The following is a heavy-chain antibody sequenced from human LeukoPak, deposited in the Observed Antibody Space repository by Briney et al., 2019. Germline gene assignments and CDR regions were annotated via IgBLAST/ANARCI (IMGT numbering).Heavy chain of an antibody. CDR1: GYTFTSNY. J-gene: IGHJ4*02. V-gene: IGHV1-46*01. CDR2: ISPSGGST. Sequence: GASVKVSCKAFGYTFTSNYMHWVRQAPGQGPEWMGVISPSGGSTTYAQKFQGRVTLTRDMSTSTDYLELSSLRSEDTAVYYCARDPRGPAGYDSPARDTFDYWGQGTLVTVSS. D-gene: IGHD3-22*01. CDR3: ARDPRGPAGYDSPARDTFDY.